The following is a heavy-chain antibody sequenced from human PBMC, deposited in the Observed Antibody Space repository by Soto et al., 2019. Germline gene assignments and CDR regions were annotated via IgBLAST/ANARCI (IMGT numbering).Heavy chain of an antibody. V-gene: IGHV5-10-1*01. CDR2: IDPSDSYT. CDR3: ARQTRDIVVVVADRQDRFDT. CDR1: GYSFTSYW. D-gene: IGHD2-15*01. J-gene: IGHJ5*02. Sequence: GESLKISCKGSGYSFTSYWISWVRQMPGKGLEWMGRIDPSDSYTNYSPSFQGHVTISADKSISTAYLQWSSLKASDTAMYYCARQTRDIVVVVADRQDRFDTWGQGTLVTVSS.